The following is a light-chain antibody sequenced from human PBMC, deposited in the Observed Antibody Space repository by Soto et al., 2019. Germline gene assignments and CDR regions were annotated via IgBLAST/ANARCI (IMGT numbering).Light chain of an antibody. Sequence: QSVLTQPASGSGSPGQSITISCTGTSSDIGNYNSVSWYQQHPRKAPKLMIYEVTNRPSGISNRFSGSKSGNTASLTISGLQAEDEADYYCSSYTRGNTYVFGTGNKVTVL. CDR1: SSDIGNYNS. V-gene: IGLV2-14*01. CDR3: SSYTRGNTYV. J-gene: IGLJ1*01. CDR2: EVT.